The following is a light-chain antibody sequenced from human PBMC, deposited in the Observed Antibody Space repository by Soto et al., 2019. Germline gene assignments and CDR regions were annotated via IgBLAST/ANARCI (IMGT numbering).Light chain of an antibody. CDR1: QPVTSNY. V-gene: IGKV3-20*01. Sequence: EIVLTQSPGTLSLSPGERATLSCRASQPVTSNYLAWYQHIPGQAPRLLIYGASTRATGIPDRFSGSGSGTDFTITISRLEAEDFAVYYCQQYGRSPPFTFGPGTKVEFK. CDR3: QQYGRSPPFT. J-gene: IGKJ3*01. CDR2: GAS.